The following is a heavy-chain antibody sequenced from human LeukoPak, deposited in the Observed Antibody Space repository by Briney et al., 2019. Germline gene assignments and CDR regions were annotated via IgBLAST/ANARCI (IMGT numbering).Heavy chain of an antibody. D-gene: IGHD3-22*01. J-gene: IGHJ4*02. CDR3: ASDPDHYDSNYYY. CDR1: KFTFSNYA. Sequence: GGSLRLSCAASKFTFSNYAMSWVRQAPGKGLEWVSAISGSGGYTYYADSVKGRFTISRDNSKNTLYLQMNSQRDNGTAVCYCASDPDHYDSNYYYWGQGTLVTVSS. V-gene: IGHV3-23*01. CDR2: ISGSGGYT.